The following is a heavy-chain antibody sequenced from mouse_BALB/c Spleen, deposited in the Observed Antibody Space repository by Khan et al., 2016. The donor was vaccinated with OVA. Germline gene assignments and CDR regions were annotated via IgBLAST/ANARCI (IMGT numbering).Heavy chain of an antibody. Sequence: QVQLQQSGPGLVQPSQNLSITCTVSGFSLINYGVHWVRQSPGKALEWLGAIWSGGSTDYNAAFISRLSITKDNSKSQIFVKMNSLQADDTAVYYCARNGVFHYHGYGGMDFWGQGTSVTVSS. J-gene: IGHJ4*01. CDR2: IWSGGST. CDR1: GFSLINYG. D-gene: IGHD1-2*01. V-gene: IGHV2-4-1*01. CDR3: ARNGVFHYHGYGGMDF.